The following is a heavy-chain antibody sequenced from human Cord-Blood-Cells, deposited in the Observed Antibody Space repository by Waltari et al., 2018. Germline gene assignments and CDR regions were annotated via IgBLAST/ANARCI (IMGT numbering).Heavy chain of an antibody. V-gene: IGHV4-34*01. J-gene: IGHJ3*02. CDR1: GGSFSGYY. D-gene: IGHD3-22*01. CDR3: ATPGSYDSSGYYYNAFDI. CDR2: INHVAST. Sequence: QVQLQQWGAGLLKPSETLSLTCAVYGGSFSGYYWSWIRQPPGKGLEWIGEINHVASTNCNPSLKSRVTISVDTSKNQFSLKLSSVTAADTAVYYCATPGSYDSSGYYYNAFDIWGQGTMVTVSS.